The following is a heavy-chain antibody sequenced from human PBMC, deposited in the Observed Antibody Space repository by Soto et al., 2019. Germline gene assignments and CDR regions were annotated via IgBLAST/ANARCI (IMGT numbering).Heavy chain of an antibody. Sequence: GGSLRLSCAASGFTFNNYGMHWVRQAPGEGLEWVAVIWYDGSNKYYVDSVKGRFTISRDNSKNTLYLQMNSLRAEDTAVYYCARGTHIMVVTDYLDSWGQGTLVTVSS. J-gene: IGHJ4*02. CDR1: GFTFNNYG. CDR3: ARGTHIMVVTDYLDS. CDR2: IWYDGSNK. D-gene: IGHD2-21*02. V-gene: IGHV3-33*01.